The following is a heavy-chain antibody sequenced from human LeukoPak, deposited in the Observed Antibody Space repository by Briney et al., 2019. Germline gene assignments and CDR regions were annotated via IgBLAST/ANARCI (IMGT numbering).Heavy chain of an antibody. CDR1: GFTFSGYA. Sequence: PGGSLRLSCAASGFTFSGYAMHWGRQAPGKGLEYVSAISSNGGSTYYANSVKGRFTISRDNYKNTLYLQMGSLRAEDMAVYYCARDLFFSCYFDYWGQGTLVTVSS. CDR2: ISSNGGST. V-gene: IGHV3-64*01. CDR3: ARDLFFSCYFDY. D-gene: IGHD3-3*01. J-gene: IGHJ4*02.